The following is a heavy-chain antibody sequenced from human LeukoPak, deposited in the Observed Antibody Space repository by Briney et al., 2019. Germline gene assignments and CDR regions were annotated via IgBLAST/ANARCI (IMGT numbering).Heavy chain of an antibody. CDR2: ISAYNGNT. Sequence: GASVKVSCKASGYTFTSYGISWVRQAPGQGLEWMGWISAYNGNTNYAQKLQGRVTMTTDTSTSTAYMELRSLRSDDTAVYYCARDPASSINTNWFDPWGQGTLVIVSS. V-gene: IGHV1-18*01. CDR1: GYTFTSYG. D-gene: IGHD2-2*01. CDR3: ARDPASSINTNWFDP. J-gene: IGHJ5*02.